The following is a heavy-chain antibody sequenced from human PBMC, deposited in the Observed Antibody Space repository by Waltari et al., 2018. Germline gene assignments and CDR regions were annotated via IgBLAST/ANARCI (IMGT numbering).Heavy chain of an antibody. CDR2: INHSGST. V-gene: IGHV4-34*01. J-gene: IGHJ5*02. CDR1: GGSFSGYY. Sequence: QVQLQQWGAGLLKPSETLSLTCAVYGGSFSGYYWSWIRQPPGKRLAWIGEINHSGSTNYNPSLKSRVTISVDTSKNQFSLKLSSVTAADTAVYYCAVLTRNPYSSGSSSETNWFDPWGQGTLVTVSS. D-gene: IGHD3-10*01. CDR3: AVLTRNPYSSGSSSETNWFDP.